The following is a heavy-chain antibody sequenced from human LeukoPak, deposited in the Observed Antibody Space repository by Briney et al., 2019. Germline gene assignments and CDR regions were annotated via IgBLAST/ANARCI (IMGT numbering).Heavy chain of an antibody. CDR2: IGGSGGSI. V-gene: IGHV3-23*01. D-gene: IGHD6-19*01. J-gene: IGHJ4*02. Sequence: PGGSLRLSCAASGFTFSNYAMSWVRQAPGKGLEWVSIIGGSGGSIHYADSVKGRFTISRDNSKNTLYLQMNNLRVEDTAAYYCARGQWLGDYWGQGTLVTVSS. CDR1: GFTFSNYA. CDR3: ARGQWLGDY.